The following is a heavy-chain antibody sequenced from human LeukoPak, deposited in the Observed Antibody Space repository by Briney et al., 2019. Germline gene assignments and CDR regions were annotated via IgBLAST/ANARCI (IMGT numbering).Heavy chain of an antibody. Sequence: SETLSLTCTVSGGSISSGGYYWSWIRQHPGKGLEWIGYIYYSGSTYYNPSLKSRVTISVDTSKNQFFLKLSSVTAADTAVYYCARDSDLLVGATSRWFDPWGQGTLVTVSS. CDR2: IYYSGST. D-gene: IGHD1-26*01. V-gene: IGHV4-31*03. CDR3: ARDSDLLVGATSRWFDP. CDR1: GGSISSGGYY. J-gene: IGHJ5*02.